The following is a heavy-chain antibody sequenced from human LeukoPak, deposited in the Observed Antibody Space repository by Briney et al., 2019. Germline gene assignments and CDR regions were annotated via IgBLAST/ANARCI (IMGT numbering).Heavy chain of an antibody. CDR3: AKETATGHFDY. CDR1: GFTFGDYD. Sequence: GGSLRLSCVASGFTFGDYDMHWVRLVPGKGLEWVSGISWNSGSIGYADSVKGRFTISRDNAKNSLYLQMNSLRAEDMALYYCAKETATGHFDYWGQGTLVTVSS. CDR2: ISWNSGSI. V-gene: IGHV3-9*03. J-gene: IGHJ4*02. D-gene: IGHD6-13*01.